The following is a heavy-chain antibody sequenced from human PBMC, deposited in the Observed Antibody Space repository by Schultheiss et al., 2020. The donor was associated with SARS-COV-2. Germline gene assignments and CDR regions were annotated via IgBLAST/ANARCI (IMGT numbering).Heavy chain of an antibody. J-gene: IGHJ6*02. V-gene: IGHV3-33*07. Sequence: GESLKISCAASGFPFRNYAFYWVRQAPGKGLEWVAVIWYDGSHKYYADSVKGRFTISRDNSKNSLYLQMNSLRAEDTAVYHCARATPDYYYGMDVWGQGTTVTVSS. CDR3: ARATPDYYYGMDV. CDR1: GFPFRNYA. CDR2: IWYDGSHK.